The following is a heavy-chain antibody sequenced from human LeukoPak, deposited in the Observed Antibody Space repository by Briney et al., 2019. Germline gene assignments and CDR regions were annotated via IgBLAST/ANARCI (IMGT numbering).Heavy chain of an antibody. Sequence: GASVKVSCKASGYTFTSYGISWVRQAPGQGLEWMGRIIPILGIANYAQKFQGRVTITADKSTSTAYMELSSLRSEDTAVYYCARDSLVDSYALDYFDYWGQGTLVTVSS. D-gene: IGHD5-18*01. CDR3: ARDSLVDSYALDYFDY. J-gene: IGHJ4*02. V-gene: IGHV1-69*04. CDR1: GYTFTSYG. CDR2: IIPILGIA.